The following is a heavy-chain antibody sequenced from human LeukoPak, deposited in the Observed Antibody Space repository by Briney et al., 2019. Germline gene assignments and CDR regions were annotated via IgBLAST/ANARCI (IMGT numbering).Heavy chain of an antibody. CDR2: INPNSGGT. CDR3: ARDYYDSSGYYEGVY. CDR1: GYTLTGYY. J-gene: IGHJ4*02. D-gene: IGHD3-22*01. V-gene: IGHV1-2*06. Sequence: ASVKVSCKASGYTLTGYYMHRVRQAPPQALDWMGRINPNSGGTNYAQKFQGRVTMTRDTPISTAYMAPSRLTSHHTAGYYCARDYYDSSGYYEGVYWGQGTLVTVSS.